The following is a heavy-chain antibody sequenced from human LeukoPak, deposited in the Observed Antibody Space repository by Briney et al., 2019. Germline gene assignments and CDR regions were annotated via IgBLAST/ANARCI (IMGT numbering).Heavy chain of an antibody. CDR3: ARAVPRLRSSHYYYYYYMDV. Sequence: SETLSLTCTVSGGSISSSSYYWGWIRQPPGKGLEWIGSIYYSGSTYYTPSLKSRVTRSVDTSQNQFSLKLSSVAAADTAVYYCARAVPRLRSSHYYYYYYMDVWGKGTTVTVSS. CDR2: IYYSGST. CDR1: GGSISSSSYY. V-gene: IGHV4-39*07. J-gene: IGHJ6*03. D-gene: IGHD3-3*01.